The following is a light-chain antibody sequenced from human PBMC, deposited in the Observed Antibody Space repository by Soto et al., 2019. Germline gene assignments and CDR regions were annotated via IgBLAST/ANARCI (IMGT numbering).Light chain of an antibody. V-gene: IGLV1-44*01. CDR2: RND. Sequence: QAVVTQPPSASGTPGQRVTISCSGSSSNIGSNTVSWYQQLPGTAPKLLIYRNDQRPSGVPDRFSGSKSGTSASLAISGLQSEDEADYYCAAWDDSLNGQVVFGGGTKVTVL. CDR1: SSNIGSNT. CDR3: AAWDDSLNGQVV. J-gene: IGLJ2*01.